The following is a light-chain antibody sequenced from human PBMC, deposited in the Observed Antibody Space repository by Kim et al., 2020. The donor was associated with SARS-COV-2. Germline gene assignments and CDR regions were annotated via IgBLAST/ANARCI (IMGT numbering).Light chain of an antibody. V-gene: IGLV3-1*01. CDR2: QDD. Sequence: LSPGQTVNITGSGDKLGDKYAYWSQQKPGQSPVLVIYQDDKRPSAIPERFSGSNSGDTATLTISGTQPMDEGDYYCQTWDSHTFVFGGGTKVTVL. CDR1: KLGDKY. J-gene: IGLJ1*01. CDR3: QTWDSHTFV.